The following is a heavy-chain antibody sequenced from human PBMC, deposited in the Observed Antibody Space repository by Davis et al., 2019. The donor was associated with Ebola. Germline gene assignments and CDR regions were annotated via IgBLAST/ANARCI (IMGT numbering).Heavy chain of an antibody. CDR2: LNPHTGAT. J-gene: IGHJ6*03. CDR3: ARGRGYCSSRGCHDYYMDV. CDR1: GYTFIAYY. D-gene: IGHD2-15*01. V-gene: IGHV1-2*02. Sequence: ASVKVSCKASGYTFIAYYIHWVRQAPGQGLEWMGWLNPHTGATDYAQKFQGRVTMTWDTSISTAYMDLSSLRSDDTAVYYCARGRGYCSSRGCHDYYMDVWAKGPRSPSP.